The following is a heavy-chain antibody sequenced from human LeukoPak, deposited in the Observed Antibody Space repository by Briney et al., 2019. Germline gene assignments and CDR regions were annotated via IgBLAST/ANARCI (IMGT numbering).Heavy chain of an antibody. V-gene: IGHV1-18*01. Sequence: ASVKVSSKASGYSFTSYGISWVRQAPGQGLEWMGWISGYNGNTNYAQKLQGRVTMTRDTSTNTIYMDLRSLRPDDTAVYYCAREFGAHSYDYWGQGTLVTVSS. CDR2: ISGYNGNT. CDR1: GYSFTSYG. CDR3: AREFGAHSYDY. J-gene: IGHJ4*02. D-gene: IGHD3-10*01.